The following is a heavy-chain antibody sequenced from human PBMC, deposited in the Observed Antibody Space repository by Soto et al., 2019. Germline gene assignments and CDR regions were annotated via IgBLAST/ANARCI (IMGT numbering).Heavy chain of an antibody. V-gene: IGHV4-61*08. CDR1: GGSISSGGYA. CDR2: IYYNGNT. D-gene: IGHD3-10*01. J-gene: IGHJ4*02. Sequence: SETLSLTCAVSGGSISSGGYAWSWIRQPPGKGLEWIGYIYYNGNTNYSPSLKSRVTISLDTSKNQVSLKLNSVTAADTAVYFCARDGRGYYFDSWGPGTLVTVSS. CDR3: ARDGRGYYFDS.